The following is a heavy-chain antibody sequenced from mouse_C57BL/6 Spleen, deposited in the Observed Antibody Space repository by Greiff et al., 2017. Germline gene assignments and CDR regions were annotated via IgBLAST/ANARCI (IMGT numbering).Heavy chain of an antibody. Sequence: QVQLQQPGAELVMPGASVKLSCKASGYTFTSYWMHWVKQRPGQGLEWIGEIDPSDSYTNYNQKFKGKTTLTVDKSSSTAYMQLSSLTSEDSAVYYCARPYYGSSYSFDYWGQGTTLTVSS. D-gene: IGHD1-1*01. CDR1: GYTFTSYW. J-gene: IGHJ2*01. CDR2: IDPSDSYT. CDR3: ARPYYGSSYSFDY. V-gene: IGHV1-69*01.